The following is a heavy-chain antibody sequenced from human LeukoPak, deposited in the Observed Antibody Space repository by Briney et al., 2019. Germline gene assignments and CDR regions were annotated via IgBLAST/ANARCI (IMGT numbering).Heavy chain of an antibody. V-gene: IGHV3-48*03. CDR2: ISSSGSTI. CDR1: GFTFSSYE. J-gene: IGHJ5*02. D-gene: IGHD2-15*01. Sequence: GGSLRLSCAASGFTFSSYEMNWVRQAPGKGLEWVSYISSSGSTIYYADSVKGRFTISRDNAKNSLYLQMNSLRAEDTAVYYCARDPRPRKDCSGGNCYPPWGQGTLVTVSS. CDR3: ARDPRPRKDCSGGNCYPP.